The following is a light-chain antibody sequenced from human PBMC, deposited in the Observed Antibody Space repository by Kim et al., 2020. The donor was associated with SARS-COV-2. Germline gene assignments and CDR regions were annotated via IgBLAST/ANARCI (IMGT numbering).Light chain of an antibody. V-gene: IGLV3-21*04. Sequence: APGKTAGITCGGNNIGRKSVHWYQQEPGQAPVLVIYYDSDRPSGIPERFSGSNSGNTATLTISRVEAGDEADYYCQVWDSSSDHPVFGGGTQLTVL. CDR3: QVWDSSSDHPV. CDR1: NIGRKS. J-gene: IGLJ2*01. CDR2: YDS.